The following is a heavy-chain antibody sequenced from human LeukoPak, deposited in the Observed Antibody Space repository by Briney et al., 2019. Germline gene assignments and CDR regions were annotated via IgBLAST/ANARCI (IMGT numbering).Heavy chain of an antibody. CDR3: AKDAPGGLLWFGELYYYYGMDV. CDR2: ISYDGSNK. J-gene: IGHJ6*04. Sequence: LRLSCAASGFTFSSYAMHWVRQAPGKGLEWVAVISYDGSNKYYADSVKGRFTISRDNSKNTLYLQMNSLRAEDTAVYYCAKDAPGGLLWFGELYYYYGMDVWGKGTTVTVSS. CDR1: GFTFSSYA. V-gene: IGHV3-30-3*01. D-gene: IGHD3-10*01.